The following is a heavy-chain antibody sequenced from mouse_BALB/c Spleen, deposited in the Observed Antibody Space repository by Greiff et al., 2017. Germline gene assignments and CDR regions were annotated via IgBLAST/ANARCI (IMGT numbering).Heavy chain of an antibody. CDR3: ARRGLLFYAMDY. D-gene: IGHD2-10*01. Sequence: EVQGVESGPGLVKPSQSLSLTCTVTGYSITSDYAWNWIRQFPGNKLEWMGYISYSGSTSYNPSLKSRISITRDTSKNQFFLQLNSVTTEDTATYYCARRGLLFYAMDYWGQGTSVTVSS. CDR2: ISYSGST. CDR1: GYSITSDYA. V-gene: IGHV3-2*02. J-gene: IGHJ4*01.